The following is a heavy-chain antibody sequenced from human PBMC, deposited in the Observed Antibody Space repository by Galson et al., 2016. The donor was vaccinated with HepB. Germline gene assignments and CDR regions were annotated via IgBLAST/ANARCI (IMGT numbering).Heavy chain of an antibody. CDR3: ARGGFDA. Sequence: SVKVSCKASGYTFSSYYIHWVRQAPGQGLEWMGVINPSGGSTIYEQRFQGRVTMTRDTSTTTVYMELSSLRSEDTAVYYCARGGFDAWGQGTLVTVSS. J-gene: IGHJ5*02. V-gene: IGHV1-46*01. CDR2: INPSGGST. CDR1: GYTFSSYY.